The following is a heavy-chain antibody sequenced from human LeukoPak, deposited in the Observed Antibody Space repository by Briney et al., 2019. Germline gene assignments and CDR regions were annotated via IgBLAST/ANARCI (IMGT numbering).Heavy chain of an antibody. V-gene: IGHV3-21*01. Sequence: GGSLRLSCAASGFTFSSYSMNWVRQAPGKGLEWVSSISSSSSYIYCADSVKGRFTISRDNAKNSLYLQMNSLRAEDMAVYYCARGPRYNWSHDAFDIWGQGTMVTVSS. CDR2: ISSSSSYI. J-gene: IGHJ3*02. D-gene: IGHD1-20*01. CDR3: ARGPRYNWSHDAFDI. CDR1: GFTFSSYS.